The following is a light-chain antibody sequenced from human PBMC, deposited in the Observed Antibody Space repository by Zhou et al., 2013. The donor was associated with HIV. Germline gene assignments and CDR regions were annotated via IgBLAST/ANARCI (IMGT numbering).Light chain of an antibody. CDR3: QQYNSYSWT. CDR2: AAS. CDR1: QSLGIF. Sequence: DIQMTQSPSSLSASVGDRVTITCRASQSLGIFLNWYQQKPGKVPQLLIYAASSLQSGVPSRFRGSGSETEFTLTISSLQPDDFATYYCQQYNSYSWTFGQGTKVEIK. V-gene: IGKV1-5*01. J-gene: IGKJ1*01.